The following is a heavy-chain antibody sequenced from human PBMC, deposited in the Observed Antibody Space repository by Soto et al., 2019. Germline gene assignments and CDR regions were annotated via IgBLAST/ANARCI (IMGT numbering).Heavy chain of an antibody. CDR2: ISSSSSYI. CDR3: ARTPYCSSTSCYRDYYMDV. V-gene: IGHV3-21*01. CDR1: GFTVSSYS. J-gene: IGHJ6*03. Sequence: PGGSLRLSCAASGFTVSSYSMNWVRQAPGKGLEWVSSISSSSSYIYYADSVKGRFTISRDNAKNSLYLQMNSLRAEDTAVYYCARTPYCSSTSCYRDYYMDVWGKGTTVTVSS. D-gene: IGHD2-2*02.